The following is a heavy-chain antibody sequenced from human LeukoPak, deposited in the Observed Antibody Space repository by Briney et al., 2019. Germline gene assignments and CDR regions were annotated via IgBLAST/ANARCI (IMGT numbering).Heavy chain of an antibody. J-gene: IGHJ4*02. Sequence: PGGSLRLSCVASGFTFSNCSMSWVRQAPGRGLEWVSSFSSSGTYIFYADSVKGRFTISRDSAKNSLYLQMNSLRAEDTAVYYCARESPVDYDSSGYYRNYFDYWGQGTLVTVSS. CDR3: ARESPVDYDSSGYYRNYFDY. CDR1: GFTFSNCS. V-gene: IGHV3-21*01. CDR2: FSSSGTYI. D-gene: IGHD3-22*01.